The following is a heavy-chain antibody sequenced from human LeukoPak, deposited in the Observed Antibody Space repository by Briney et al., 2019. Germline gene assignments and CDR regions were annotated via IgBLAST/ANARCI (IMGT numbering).Heavy chain of an antibody. CDR2: INPSAGST. CDR1: GYTFTRYG. V-gene: IGHV1-46*01. Sequence: ASVKVSCKASGYTFTRYGIRWVRQAPGQGLEWMGIINPSAGSTTYAQKFQGRVTMTRDTSTSTVYMDLSSLRSEDTAVYYCARVGATSLTLDYWGQGTLVSAS. D-gene: IGHD1-26*01. CDR3: ARVGATSLTLDY. J-gene: IGHJ4*02.